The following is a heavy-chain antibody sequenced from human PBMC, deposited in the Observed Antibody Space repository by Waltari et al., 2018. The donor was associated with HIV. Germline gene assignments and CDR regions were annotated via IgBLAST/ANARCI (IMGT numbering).Heavy chain of an antibody. V-gene: IGHV3-11*01. CDR3: ARDGGTYYIDY. D-gene: IGHD1-1*01. CDR2: ISNRGTTI. CDR1: GFTFSEDY. J-gene: IGHJ4*02. Sequence: QVQLLESGGGLVKPGGSLRLSCAASGFTFSEDYMEWIRQVPGKGLEWISFISNRGTTIYYADSVKGRFTISRDNAKNSLYLQMNTLRAGDTAVYYCARDGGTYYIDYWGQGTLVTVSS.